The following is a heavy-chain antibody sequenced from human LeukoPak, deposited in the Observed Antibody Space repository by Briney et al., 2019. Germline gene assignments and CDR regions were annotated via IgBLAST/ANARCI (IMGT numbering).Heavy chain of an antibody. CDR1: GFTFSSYN. CDR3: ARETSSGI. J-gene: IGHJ3*02. CDR2: ISDSSTTI. D-gene: IGHD6-25*01. V-gene: IGHV3-48*01. Sequence: PGGSLRLSCAASGFTFSSYNMNWVRQAPGKGLEWVSYISDSSTTIYYADSVKGRFTISRDNAKNSLYLQMNSLRAEDTAVYYCARETSSGIWGQGTMVTVSS.